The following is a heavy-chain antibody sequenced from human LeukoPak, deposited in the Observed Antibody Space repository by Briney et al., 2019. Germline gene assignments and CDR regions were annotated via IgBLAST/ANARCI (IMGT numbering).Heavy chain of an antibody. CDR2: MNPNSGNT. J-gene: IGHJ4*02. Sequence: ASVKVSCKASGYTFTSYDINWVRQATGQGLEWMGWMNPNSGNTGYAQKFQGRVTITRNTSISTAYMELSSLGSEDTAVYYCARDGYTSSWYPVDYWGQGTLVTVSS. CDR1: GYTFTSYD. D-gene: IGHD6-13*01. CDR3: ARDGYTSSWYPVDY. V-gene: IGHV1-8*03.